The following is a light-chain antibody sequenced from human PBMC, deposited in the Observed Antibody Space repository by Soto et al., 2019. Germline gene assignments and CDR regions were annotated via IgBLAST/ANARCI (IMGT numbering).Light chain of an antibody. CDR1: SSNLGDNT. Sequence: QAVVTQPPSASGTPGHRVTISCSGSSSNLGDNTVNWYQQLPGTAPKLLIYRNNRRPSEVPDRFSGSKSGTSASLAISGLQSDDEADYYCATWDDSLNGPVFGGGTKLTVL. V-gene: IGLV1-44*01. CDR2: RNN. J-gene: IGLJ3*02. CDR3: ATWDDSLNGPV.